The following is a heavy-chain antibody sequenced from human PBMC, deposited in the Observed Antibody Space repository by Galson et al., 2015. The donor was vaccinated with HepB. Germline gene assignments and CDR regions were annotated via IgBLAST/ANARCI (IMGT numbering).Heavy chain of an antibody. Sequence: SLRLSCAGSGFTFSNAWMSWVRQAPGMGLEWVVRIKSKPDGGTTDYAAPVKGRFIISRDDSQNTVYLQMSSLKTEDTAVYYCATGIDFDNWGQGTMVTVSS. CDR1: GFTFSNAW. V-gene: IGHV3-15*01. CDR3: ATGIDFDN. J-gene: IGHJ3*02. CDR2: IKSKPDGGTT. D-gene: IGHD2/OR15-2a*01.